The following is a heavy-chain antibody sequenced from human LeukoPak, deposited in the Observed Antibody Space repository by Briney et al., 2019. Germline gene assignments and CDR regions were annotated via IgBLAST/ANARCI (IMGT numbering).Heavy chain of an antibody. CDR3: ARINPGLLWFGESYMDV. Sequence: GSLRLSCAASGFTFSNHGMHWVRQAPGKGLEWVALIRFDGSDKYYADSVKGRFTISRDNAKNSLYLQMNSLRAEDTAVYYCARINPGLLWFGESYMDVWGKGTTVTVSS. J-gene: IGHJ6*03. V-gene: IGHV3-33*03. CDR1: GFTFSNHG. D-gene: IGHD3-10*01. CDR2: IRFDGSDK.